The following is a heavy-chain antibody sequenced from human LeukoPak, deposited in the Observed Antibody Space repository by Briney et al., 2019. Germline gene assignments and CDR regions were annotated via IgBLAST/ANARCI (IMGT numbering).Heavy chain of an antibody. CDR3: ARDPYGTNWFDP. Sequence: ASVKVSCEASGYTFTSYYMHWVRQAPGQGLEWMGIINPSGGSTSYAQKFQGRVTMTRDTSTSTVYMELSSLRSEDTAVYYCARDPYGTNWFDPWGQGTLVTVSS. V-gene: IGHV1-46*01. D-gene: IGHD4-17*01. J-gene: IGHJ5*02. CDR1: GYTFTSYY. CDR2: INPSGGST.